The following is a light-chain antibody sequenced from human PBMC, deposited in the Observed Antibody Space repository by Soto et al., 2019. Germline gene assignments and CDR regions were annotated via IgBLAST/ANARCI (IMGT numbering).Light chain of an antibody. V-gene: IGKV3D-15*01. J-gene: IGKJ4*01. CDR3: QQYHDWPLT. Sequence: EIVMTQSPATLSVSPGERATLSCRASQSVSSNFAWYQQRPAQAPRLLIYDVSTRDTGVPTRFSGSGSGTEFTLTISSLQSEDVAVYYCQQYHDWPLTFGGGTRVEIK. CDR2: DVS. CDR1: QSVSSN.